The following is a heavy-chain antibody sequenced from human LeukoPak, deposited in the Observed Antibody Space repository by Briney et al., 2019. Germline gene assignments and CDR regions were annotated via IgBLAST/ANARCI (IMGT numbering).Heavy chain of an antibody. D-gene: IGHD6-19*01. CDR1: GFTFSSYS. CDR2: ISSSISYI. CDR3: ARTPYSSGWYSSNDY. V-gene: IGHV3-21*01. J-gene: IGHJ4*02. Sequence: GGSLRLSCAASGFTFSSYSMNWVRQAPGKGLEWVSSISSSISYIYYADSVKGRFTISRDNAKNSLYLQMNSLRAEDTAVYYCARTPYSSGWYSSNDYWGQGTVVTVSS.